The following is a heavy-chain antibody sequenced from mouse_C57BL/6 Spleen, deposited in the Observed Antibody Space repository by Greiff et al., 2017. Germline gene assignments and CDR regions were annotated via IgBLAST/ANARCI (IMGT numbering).Heavy chain of an antibody. D-gene: IGHD3-2*02. V-gene: IGHV5-6*01. Sequence: EVQGVESGGDLVKPGGSLKLSCAASGFTFSSYGMSSVRQTPDKRLEWVATISSGGSYTYYPDSVKGRFTISRDNAKNTPYLQMSSLKSEDTAMYYCARWTAQATYAMDYWGQGTSVTVSS. CDR2: ISSGGSYT. CDR3: ARWTAQATYAMDY. CDR1: GFTFSSYG. J-gene: IGHJ4*01.